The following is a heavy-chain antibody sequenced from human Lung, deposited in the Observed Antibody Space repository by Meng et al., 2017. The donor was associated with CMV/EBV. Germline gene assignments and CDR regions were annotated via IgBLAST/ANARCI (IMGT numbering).Heavy chain of an antibody. CDR1: GGSISSGDYY. CDR2: IYYTEST. J-gene: IGHJ4*02. CDR3: ARVGGCSGGGCYHRLFDY. D-gene: IGHD2-15*01. Sequence: QVHLQESGPGRVKPSQTLSLTCTVSGGSISSGDYYWSWIRQPPGKGLEWIGYIYYTESTYYNPSLKSRVIISVDTSKNQFSLKLNSVTAADTAVYYCARVGGCSGGGCYHRLFDYWGQGTLVTVSS. V-gene: IGHV4-30-4*01.